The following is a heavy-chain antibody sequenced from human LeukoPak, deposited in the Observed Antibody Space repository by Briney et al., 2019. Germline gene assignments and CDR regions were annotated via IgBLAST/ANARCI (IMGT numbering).Heavy chain of an antibody. CDR1: GGSISTSNYY. Sequence: SETLSLTCTVSGGSISTSNYYWGWIRQPPGKGLEWIGNIFYSGSTYYSPSLKSRVTISIDTSKNQFYLKLSSLTAADTAVYYCARRDDSSGYHKIFDYWGPGTLVTVSS. V-gene: IGHV4-39*01. CDR3: ARRDDSSGYHKIFDY. J-gene: IGHJ4*02. CDR2: IFYSGST. D-gene: IGHD3-22*01.